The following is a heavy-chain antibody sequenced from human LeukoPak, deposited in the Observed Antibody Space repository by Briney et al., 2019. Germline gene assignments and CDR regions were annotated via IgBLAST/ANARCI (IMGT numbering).Heavy chain of an antibody. CDR1: GGSISSGSYY. V-gene: IGHV4-61*02. CDR3: ARVEYYYDSSGSHDAFDI. CDR2: IYTSGST. Sequence: SETLSLTCTVSGGSISSGSYYWSWIRQPAGKGLEWIGRIYTSGSTNYNPSLKSRVTVSVDTSKNQFSLKLSSVTAADTAVYYCARVEYYYDSSGSHDAFDIWGQGTMVTVSS. D-gene: IGHD3-22*01. J-gene: IGHJ3*02.